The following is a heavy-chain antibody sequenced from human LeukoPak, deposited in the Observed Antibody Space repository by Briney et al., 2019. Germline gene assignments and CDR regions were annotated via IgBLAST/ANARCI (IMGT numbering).Heavy chain of an antibody. CDR3: ARKGCSSTSCHEGIIPIYYYMDV. Sequence: GGSLRLSCAASGFTFSDYYMSWIRQAPGKGLEWVSYISSSGSTIYYADSVKGRFTISRDNAKNSLYLQMNSLRAEDTAVYYCARKGCSSTSCHEGIIPIYYYMDVWGKGTTVTVSS. V-gene: IGHV3-11*01. J-gene: IGHJ6*03. CDR2: ISSSGSTI. CDR1: GFTFSDYY. D-gene: IGHD2-2*01.